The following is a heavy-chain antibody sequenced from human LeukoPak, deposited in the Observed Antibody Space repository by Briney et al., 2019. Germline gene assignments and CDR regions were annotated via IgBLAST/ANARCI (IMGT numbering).Heavy chain of an antibody. CDR2: INHSGST. CDR1: GGSFSGYY. J-gene: IGHJ4*02. CDR3: ARDLLNEGNHLDY. V-gene: IGHV4-34*01. D-gene: IGHD4-23*01. Sequence: SETLSLTCAVYGGSFSGYYWSWIRQPPGKGLEWIGEINHSGSTNYNPSLKRRVTISVDTSKNQFSLKLSSVTAADTAVYYCARDLLNEGNHLDYWGQGTLVTVSS.